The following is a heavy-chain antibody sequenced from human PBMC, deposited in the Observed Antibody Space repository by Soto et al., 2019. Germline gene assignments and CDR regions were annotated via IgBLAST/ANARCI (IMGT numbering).Heavy chain of an antibody. D-gene: IGHD1-26*01. J-gene: IGHJ6*02. Sequence: PGGSLRLSCAASGFTFSSYAMSWVRQAPGKGLEWVSAISGSGGSTYYADSVKGRFTISRDNSKNTLYLQMNSLRAEDTAVYYCAKDMDGNYYYYGMDVWGQGTTVTVYS. V-gene: IGHV3-23*01. CDR2: ISGSGGST. CDR3: AKDMDGNYYYYGMDV. CDR1: GFTFSSYA.